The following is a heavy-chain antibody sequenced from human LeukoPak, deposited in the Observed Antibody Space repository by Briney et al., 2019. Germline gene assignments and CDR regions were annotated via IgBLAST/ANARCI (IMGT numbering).Heavy chain of an antibody. J-gene: IGHJ6*03. D-gene: IGHD6-19*01. CDR2: IIPIFGTA. CDR3: ARGPGSQWLKYYYYYYYMDV. V-gene: IGHV1-69*13. Sequence: GASVKVSCKASGYTFSSHYIHWVRQAPGQGLEWMGGIIPIFGTANYAQKFQGRVTITADESTSTAYMELSSLRSEDTAVYYCARGPGSQWLKYYYYYYYMDVWGKGTTVTISS. CDR1: GYTFSSHY.